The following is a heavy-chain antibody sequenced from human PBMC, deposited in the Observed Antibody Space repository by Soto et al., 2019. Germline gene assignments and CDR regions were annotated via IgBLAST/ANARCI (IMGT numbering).Heavy chain of an antibody. V-gene: IGHV3-23*01. Sequence: EMQLLESGGGLVQPGGSLRLSCAASGFTFSSYAMSWVRQAPGKGLEWVSSISDSGGSTNYADSLKGRFTISRDNSKNTLYLQMNSLRAEDTAVYYCAKVGPQPYSSNGICYKKADAFDIWGQGTMVTVSS. CDR1: GFTFSSYA. D-gene: IGHD2-8*01. J-gene: IGHJ3*02. CDR3: AKVGPQPYSSNGICYKKADAFDI. CDR2: ISDSGGST.